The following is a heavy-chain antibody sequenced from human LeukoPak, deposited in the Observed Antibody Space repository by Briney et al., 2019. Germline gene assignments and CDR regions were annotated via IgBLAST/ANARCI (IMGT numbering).Heavy chain of an antibody. V-gene: IGHV1-18*01. Sequence: ASVKVSCKASGYIFTSYGISWVRQAPGQGLEWMGWISVYNGNTNYPQRLQGRVTMTTDTSTTTAYMELRSLRSDDTAVYYCAREYYGSGGYYNFDFWGQGTLVTVSS. D-gene: IGHD3-10*01. CDR3: AREYYGSGGYYNFDF. CDR1: GYIFTSYG. CDR2: ISVYNGNT. J-gene: IGHJ4*02.